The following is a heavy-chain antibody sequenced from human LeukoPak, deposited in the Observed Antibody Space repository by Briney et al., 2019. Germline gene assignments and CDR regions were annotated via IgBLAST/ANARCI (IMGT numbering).Heavy chain of an antibody. CDR2: IYYSGST. J-gene: IGHJ4*02. CDR3: ARDEAAAGQYYFDY. CDR1: GGSISSYY. Sequence: SETLSLTCTVSGGSISSYYWSWIRQPPGKGLEWIGYIYYSGSTNYNPSLKSRVTISVDTSKNQFSLKLSSVTAADTAVYYCARDEAAAGQYYFDYWGQGTLVTVSS. D-gene: IGHD6-13*01. V-gene: IGHV4-59*12.